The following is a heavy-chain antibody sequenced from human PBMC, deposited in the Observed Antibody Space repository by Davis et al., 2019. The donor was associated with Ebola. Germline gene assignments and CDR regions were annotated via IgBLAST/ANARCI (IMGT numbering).Heavy chain of an antibody. D-gene: IGHD4-17*01. CDR3: ARESHGDYGVY. V-gene: IGHV4-30-4*01. Sequence: MPSETLSLTCTVSGGSISSGDYYWSWIRQPPGKGLEWIGYIYYSGSTYYNPSLKSRVTISVDTSKNQFSLKLSSVTAADTAVYYCARESHGDYGVYWGQGTLVTVSS. CDR2: IYYSGST. J-gene: IGHJ4*02. CDR1: GGSISSGDYY.